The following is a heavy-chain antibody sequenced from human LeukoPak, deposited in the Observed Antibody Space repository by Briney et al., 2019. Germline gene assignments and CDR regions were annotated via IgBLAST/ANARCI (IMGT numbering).Heavy chain of an antibody. CDR3: AGFAAARYNWFDP. CDR2: IYYSGST. J-gene: IGHJ5*02. Sequence: SQTLSLTCTVSGGSISSGGYYWSWIRQHPGKGLEWIGYIYYSGSTYYNPSLKSRVTISVDMSKNQFSLKLSSVTAADTAVYYCAGFAAARYNWFDPWGQGTLVTVSS. D-gene: IGHD6-13*01. CDR1: GGSISSGGYY. V-gene: IGHV4-31*03.